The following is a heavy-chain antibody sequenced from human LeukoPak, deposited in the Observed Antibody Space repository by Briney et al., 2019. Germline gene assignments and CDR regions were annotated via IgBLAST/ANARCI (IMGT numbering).Heavy chain of an antibody. CDR1: GFTFSSYW. Sequence: GGSLRLSCAASGFTFSSYWMHWVRQAPGKGLVWFSRINSDGSSTSYADSVKGRFTISRDNAKNTLYLQMNSLRAEDRAVYYCARDRDSSGWYAYFDYWGQGTLVTVSS. D-gene: IGHD6-19*01. CDR3: ARDRDSSGWYAYFDY. J-gene: IGHJ4*02. V-gene: IGHV3-74*01. CDR2: INSDGSST.